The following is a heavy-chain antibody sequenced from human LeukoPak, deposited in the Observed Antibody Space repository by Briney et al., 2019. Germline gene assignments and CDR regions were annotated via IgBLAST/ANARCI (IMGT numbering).Heavy chain of an antibody. CDR2: VSSCGTTI. J-gene: IGHJ3*02. CDR1: GFTFSSYE. CDR3: AREYSSGWVSAFDI. V-gene: IGHV3-48*03. D-gene: IGHD6-19*01. Sequence: PGGSLRLSCAASGFTFSSYEMNWVRQAPGKGLEWVSYVSSCGTTIYYAGSVKGRFTISRDNARNSLYLQMNSLRAEDTAVYYCAREYSSGWVSAFDIWGQGTMVTVSS.